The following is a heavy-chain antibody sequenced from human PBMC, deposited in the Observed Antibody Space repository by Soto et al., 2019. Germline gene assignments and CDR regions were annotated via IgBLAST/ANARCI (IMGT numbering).Heavy chain of an antibody. Sequence: QVQLVQSGAEVKEPGASVKVSCRASGYTFTNYYMHWVRQAPGQGLEWMGVINPSDRSTYYAQKFHGRVTMTRDTSTSTVYMELSSLRSEDTAVYFCARARAAAGAAEGYWGQGTLFTVSS. D-gene: IGHD6-13*01. CDR1: GYTFTNYY. CDR3: ARARAAAGAAEGY. J-gene: IGHJ4*02. V-gene: IGHV1-46*01. CDR2: INPSDRST.